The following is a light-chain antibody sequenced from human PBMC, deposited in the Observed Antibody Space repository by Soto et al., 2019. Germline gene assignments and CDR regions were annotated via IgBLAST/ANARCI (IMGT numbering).Light chain of an antibody. Sequence: QSALTQPPSVSGSPGQSITISCTGTSSDVGGYNYVSWYQQHPGKAPKLMIYEVSKRPSGVSNRFSGSKSGNTASLTISGLQAEDEAEYDCSSYTSSSTRVFGGGTKLTVL. J-gene: IGLJ3*02. CDR2: EVS. CDR1: SSDVGGYNY. V-gene: IGLV2-14*01. CDR3: SSYTSSSTRV.